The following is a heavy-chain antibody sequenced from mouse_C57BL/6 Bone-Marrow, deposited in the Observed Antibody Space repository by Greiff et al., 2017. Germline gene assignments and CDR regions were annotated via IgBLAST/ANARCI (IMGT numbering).Heavy chain of an antibody. D-gene: IGHD2-2*01. CDR2: IRNKANNHAT. Sequence: VQLQESGGGLVQPGGSMKLSCAASGFTFSDAWMDWVRQSPEQGLEWVAEIRNKANNHATYYAESVKGRFTISRDDSKSSVYLQMNSLRAEDTGIYYCTRGGYHWYFDVWGTGTTVTVSS. CDR1: GFTFSDAW. V-gene: IGHV6-6*01. J-gene: IGHJ1*03. CDR3: TRGGYHWYFDV.